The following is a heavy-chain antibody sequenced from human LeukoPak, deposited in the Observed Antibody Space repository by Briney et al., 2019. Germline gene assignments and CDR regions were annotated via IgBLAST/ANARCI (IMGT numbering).Heavy chain of an antibody. CDR2: INHSGST. Sequence: SETLSLTCAAYGGSFSGYYWSWIRQPPGKGLEWIGEINHSGSTNYNPSLKSRVTISVDTSKNQFSLKLSSVTAADTAVYYCARGYCSSTSCYFSYYYYYYGMDVWGQGTTVTVSS. V-gene: IGHV4-34*01. J-gene: IGHJ6*02. CDR3: ARGYCSSTSCYFSYYYYYYGMDV. CDR1: GGSFSGYY. D-gene: IGHD2-2*01.